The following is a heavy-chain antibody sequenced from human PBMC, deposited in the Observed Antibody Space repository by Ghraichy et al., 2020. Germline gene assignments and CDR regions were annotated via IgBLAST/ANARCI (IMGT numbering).Heavy chain of an antibody. V-gene: IGHV3-30-3*01. CDR1: GFTFSSYA. CDR3: ARAGYVAVAGMSLGNSGSGDY. J-gene: IGHJ4*02. D-gene: IGHD6-19*01. Sequence: GESLNISCAASGFTFSSYAMHWVRQAPGKGLEWVAVISYDGSNKYYADSVKGRFTISRDNSKNTLYLQMNSLRAEDTAVYYCARAGYVAVAGMSLGNSGSGDYWGQGTLVTVSS. CDR2: ISYDGSNK.